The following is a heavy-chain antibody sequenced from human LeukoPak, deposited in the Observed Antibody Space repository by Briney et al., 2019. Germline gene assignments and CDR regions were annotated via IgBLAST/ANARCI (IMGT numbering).Heavy chain of an antibody. CDR2: VYSTGST. V-gene: IGHV4-4*07. CDR3: ARGGWLPPDY. Sequence: SETLSLTCTVSGGSLNNYYWSWIRQPAGKGLEWIGHVYSTGSTNYNPSLTSLNSRVTISVDTSKSQFSLKVTSVTAADTAVYYCARGGWLPPDYWGQGTLVTVSS. CDR1: GGSLNNYY. J-gene: IGHJ4*02. D-gene: IGHD3-22*01.